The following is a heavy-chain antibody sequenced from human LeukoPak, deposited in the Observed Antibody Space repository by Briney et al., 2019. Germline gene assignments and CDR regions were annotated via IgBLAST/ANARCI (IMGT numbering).Heavy chain of an antibody. CDR1: GFTFSSYS. Sequence: GGSLRLSCAASGFTFSSYSMNWVRQAPGKGLEGVSSISSSSSYIYYADSVKGRFTISRDNAKNSLYLQMNSLRAEDTAVYYCARYYDFWSGYYLDFDYWGQGTLVTVSS. D-gene: IGHD3-3*01. CDR3: ARYYDFWSGYYLDFDY. V-gene: IGHV3-21*01. J-gene: IGHJ4*02. CDR2: ISSSSSYI.